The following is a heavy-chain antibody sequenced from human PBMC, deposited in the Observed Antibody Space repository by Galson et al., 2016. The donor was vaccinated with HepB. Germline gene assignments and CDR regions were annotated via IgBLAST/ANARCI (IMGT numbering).Heavy chain of an antibody. D-gene: IGHD5-12*01. V-gene: IGHV3-11*06. Sequence: SLRLSCAASGFTFTEYYMTWIRQAPGKGLEWLSYLSPSTRYTNSADSVKGRFTIFRDNAKNSVYLQMNSLRAEDTAVYYCARGPGGYGFIDSWGQGTLVTVSS. CDR2: LSPSTRYT. J-gene: IGHJ4*02. CDR3: ARGPGGYGFIDS. CDR1: GFTFTEYY.